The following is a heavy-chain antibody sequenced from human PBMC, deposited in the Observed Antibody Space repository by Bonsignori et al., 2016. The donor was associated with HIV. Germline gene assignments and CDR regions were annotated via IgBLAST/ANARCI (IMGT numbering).Heavy chain of an antibody. J-gene: IGHJ4*02. V-gene: IGHV3-9*01. D-gene: IGHD6-13*01. CDR1: GFTFDDYA. CDR2: ISWNSGSI. Sequence: GGSLRLSCAASGFTFDDYAMHWVRQAPGKGLEWVSGISWNSGSIGYADSVKGRFTISRDNAKNSLYLQMNSLRAEDTALYYCAKGLAAAGTFGYDYWGQGTLVTVSS. CDR3: AKGLAAAGTFGYDY.